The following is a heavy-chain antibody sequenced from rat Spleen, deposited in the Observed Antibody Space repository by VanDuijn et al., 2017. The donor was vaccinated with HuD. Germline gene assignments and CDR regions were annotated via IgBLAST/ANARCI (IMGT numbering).Heavy chain of an antibody. Sequence: EVQLVESGGGLVQPGRSMKLSCAASGFTFSDYYMAWVRQAPTKGLEWVATISHDGSSTYYRDSVKGRFTISRDNAKSTLYLQMDSLRSEDTAMYYCARRLGDYWGQGVMVTVSS. CDR3: ARRLGDY. J-gene: IGHJ2*01. V-gene: IGHV5-7*01. D-gene: IGHD5-1*01. CDR2: ISHDGSST. CDR1: GFTFSDYY.